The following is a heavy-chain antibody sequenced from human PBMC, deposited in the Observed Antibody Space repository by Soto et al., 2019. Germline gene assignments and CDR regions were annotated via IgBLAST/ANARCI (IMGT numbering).Heavy chain of an antibody. CDR3: ARSIAALSDYYYYGMDV. V-gene: IGHV1-69*13. Sequence: SVKVSCKASGGTFSSYAISWVRQAPGQGLEWMGGIIPIFGTANYAQKFQGRVTITAGESTSTAYMELSSLRSEDTAVYYCARSIAALSDYYYYGMDVWGQGTTVTVSS. J-gene: IGHJ6*02. D-gene: IGHD6-6*01. CDR2: IIPIFGTA. CDR1: GGTFSSYA.